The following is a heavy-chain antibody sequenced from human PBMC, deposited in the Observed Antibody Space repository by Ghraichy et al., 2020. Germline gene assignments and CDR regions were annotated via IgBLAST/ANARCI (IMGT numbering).Heavy chain of an antibody. Sequence: SQTLSLTCTVSGGSISSSSYYWGWIRQPPGKGLEWIGSIYYSGSTYYNPSLKSRVTISVDTSKNQFSLKLSSVTAADTAVYYCARTTRVDYYYYDYMDVWGKGTTVTVSS. CDR1: GGSISSSSYY. J-gene: IGHJ6*03. CDR3: ARTTRVDYYYYDYMDV. D-gene: IGHD1-1*01. CDR2: IYYSGST. V-gene: IGHV4-39*01.